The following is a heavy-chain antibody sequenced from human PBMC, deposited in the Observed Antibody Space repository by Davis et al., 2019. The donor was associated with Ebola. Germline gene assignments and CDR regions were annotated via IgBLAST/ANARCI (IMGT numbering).Heavy chain of an antibody. CDR1: GGSISSYY. Sequence: GSLRLSCTVSGGSISSYYWSWIRQPPGKGLEWIGYIYYSGSTNYNPSLKSRVTILVDTSKNQFSLKLSSVTAADTAVYYCARGPTVKGMDVWGQGTTVTVSS. D-gene: IGHD4-11*01. CDR2: IYYSGST. CDR3: ARGPTVKGMDV. V-gene: IGHV4-59*12. J-gene: IGHJ6*02.